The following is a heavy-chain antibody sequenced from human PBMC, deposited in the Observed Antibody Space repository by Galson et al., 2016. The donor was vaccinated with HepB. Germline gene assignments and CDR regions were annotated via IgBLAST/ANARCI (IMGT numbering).Heavy chain of an antibody. J-gene: IGHJ4*02. D-gene: IGHD1-26*01. V-gene: IGHV4-59*01. CDR1: GGSISSYY. CDR3: ARGVGAHDY. Sequence: SETLSLTCTVSGGSISSYYWSWIRQPPGKGLEWIGYIHYSGSTNYNPSLKSRVTISVDTSKNQFSLKLSSVTAADPAVYYCARGVGAHDYWGQGTLVTVSS. CDR2: IHYSGST.